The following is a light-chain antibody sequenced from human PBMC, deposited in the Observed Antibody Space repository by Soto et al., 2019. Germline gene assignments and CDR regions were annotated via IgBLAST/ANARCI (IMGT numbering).Light chain of an antibody. CDR3: QQYYRYPWM. CDR2: SAS. V-gene: IGKV1-16*01. J-gene: IGKJ1*01. CDR1: QGISTY. Sequence: DIQMTQSPSSLSASIGHRVTITCRASQGISTYLGWYQQKPGKVPKSLIYSASNLQSGVPSRFSASGSGTEFTLTITDMQPDDFATYYCQQYYRYPWMFGQGTKVEIK.